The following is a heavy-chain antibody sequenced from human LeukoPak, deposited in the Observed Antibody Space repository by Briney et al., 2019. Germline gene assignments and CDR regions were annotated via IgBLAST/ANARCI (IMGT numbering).Heavy chain of an antibody. CDR3: TREAWFGDSIDY. V-gene: IGHV3-20*04. J-gene: IGHJ4*02. CDR1: GFTFDDYG. D-gene: IGHD3-10*01. CDR2: INWNGGST. Sequence: GGSLRLSCVASGFTFDDYGMSWVRQVPGKGLEWVSGINWNGGSTGYGNSVKGRFTISRDNAKNSLYLQMNSLRAEDTALYYCTREAWFGDSIDYWGQGTLVTVSS.